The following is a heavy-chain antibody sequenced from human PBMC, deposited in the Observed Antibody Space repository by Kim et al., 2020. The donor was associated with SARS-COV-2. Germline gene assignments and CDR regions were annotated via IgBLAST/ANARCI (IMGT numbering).Heavy chain of an antibody. D-gene: IGHD3-10*01. V-gene: IGHV4-59*08. CDR1: GGSISNYH. J-gene: IGHJ6*03. Sequence: SETLSLTCSVSGGSISNYHWSWIRQSPGKGLEWIGYIQHSGSTNFNPSLNSRVTIFADTTMNQFSLRLNSVTAADTAIYYCARHASTSRMDIIRGVVSHTMNDYFYMDGWGKGTTVTVSS. CDR2: IQHSGST. CDR3: ARHASTSRMDIIRGVVSHTMNDYFYMDG.